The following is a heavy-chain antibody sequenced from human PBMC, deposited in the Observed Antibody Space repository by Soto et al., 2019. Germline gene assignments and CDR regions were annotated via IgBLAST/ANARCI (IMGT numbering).Heavy chain of an antibody. J-gene: IGHJ2*01. V-gene: IGHV3-23*01. D-gene: IGHD3-9*01. Sequence: EVQLLESGGGLVQPGGSLRLSCSGSGFTFNKYGMTWVRQAPGKGLEWVSSVSGDGETTYYADSVMGRFTISRDNSKDTVSVQMKSLRAEDTAVYYCAKDASVASFREFWFCDLWGRGTQVTVSS. CDR1: GFTFNKYG. CDR3: AKDASVASFREFWFCDL. CDR2: VSGDGETT.